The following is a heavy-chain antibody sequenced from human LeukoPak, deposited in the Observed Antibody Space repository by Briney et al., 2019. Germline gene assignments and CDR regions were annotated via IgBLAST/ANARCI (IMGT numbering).Heavy chain of an antibody. Sequence: PSETLSLTCTVSGASISSYYWSWIRQPPGKGLEWIGYIYYSGSTNYNPSLKSRVTISVETSKNQCSLNLRSVTAAAPAVYSFXRGRTPSIILRADIWGQGTMVTVSS. CDR3: XRGRTPSIILRADI. CDR1: GASISSYY. D-gene: IGHD3-3*01. V-gene: IGHV4-59*01. CDR2: IYYSGST. J-gene: IGHJ3*02.